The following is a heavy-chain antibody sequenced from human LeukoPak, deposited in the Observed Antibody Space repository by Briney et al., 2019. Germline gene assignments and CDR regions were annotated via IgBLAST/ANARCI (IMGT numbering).Heavy chain of an antibody. CDR3: ARAVGYYYYYMDV. V-gene: IGHV4-59*01. Sequence: NPSETLSLTCTVSGGSISSYYWSWIRQPPGKGLEWIGYIYYSGSTNYNPSLKSRVTISVDTSKNQFSLKLSSVTAADTAVYYCARAVGYYYYYMDVWGKGTTVTISS. CDR1: GGSISSYY. CDR2: IYYSGST. J-gene: IGHJ6*03.